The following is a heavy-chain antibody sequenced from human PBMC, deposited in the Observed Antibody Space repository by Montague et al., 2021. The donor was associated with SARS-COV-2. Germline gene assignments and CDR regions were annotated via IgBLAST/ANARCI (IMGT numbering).Heavy chain of an antibody. Sequence: LSLPFPFSGGSLRRTSYYWGWIRQPPGKGLEWIGSIYYSGSTYYNPSLKSRVTISVDTSKNQFSLKLSSVTAADTAVYYCVRQPGQWLPREWFWFDPWGQGTLVTVSS. D-gene: IGHD6-19*01. V-gene: IGHV4-39*01. J-gene: IGHJ5*02. CDR2: IYYSGST. CDR1: GGSLRRTSYY. CDR3: VRQPGQWLPREWFWFDP.